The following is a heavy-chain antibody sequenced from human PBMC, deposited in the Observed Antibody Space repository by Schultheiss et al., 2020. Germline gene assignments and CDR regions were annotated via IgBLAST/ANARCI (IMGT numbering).Heavy chain of an antibody. CDR2: IKSKTDGGTT. J-gene: IGHJ4*02. D-gene: IGHD3-22*01. CDR1: GFTFSNAW. V-gene: IGHV3-15*07. Sequence: GGSLRLSCAASGFTFSNAWMNWVRQAPGKGLEWVGRIKSKTDGGTTDYAAPVKGRFTISRDDSKNTLYLQMNSLRAEDTAVYYCAKDRSVVVVSVFDYWGQGTLVTVSS. CDR3: AKDRSVVVVSVFDY.